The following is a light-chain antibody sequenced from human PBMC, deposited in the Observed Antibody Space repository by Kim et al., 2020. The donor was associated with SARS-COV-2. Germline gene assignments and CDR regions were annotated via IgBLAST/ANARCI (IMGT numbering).Light chain of an antibody. V-gene: IGKV3-20*01. Sequence: EIVLTQSPGTLSLSPGERVTLSCRASQRISSSYLAWYQQRPGQAPRLLVFGPSGRATGIPDRFSGGGSGTDFTLTISRLEPEEFAVYYCQQYASSPLTFGQGTRLEIK. CDR2: GPS. J-gene: IGKJ5*01. CDR3: QQYASSPLT. CDR1: QRISSSY.